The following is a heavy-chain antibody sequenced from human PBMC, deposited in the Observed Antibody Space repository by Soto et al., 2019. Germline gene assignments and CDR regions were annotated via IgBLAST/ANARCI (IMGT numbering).Heavy chain of an antibody. D-gene: IGHD4-17*01. CDR3: ARVSTTVTPYYFDY. CDR2: INHSGST. V-gene: IGHV4-34*01. CDR1: GGSFSGYY. J-gene: IGHJ4*02. Sequence: SETLSLTCAVYGGSFSGYYWSWIRQPPGKGLEWIGEINHSGSTNYNPSLKSRVTISVDTSKNQFSLKLSSVTAADTAVYYCARVSTTVTPYYFDYWGQGTLVTVSS.